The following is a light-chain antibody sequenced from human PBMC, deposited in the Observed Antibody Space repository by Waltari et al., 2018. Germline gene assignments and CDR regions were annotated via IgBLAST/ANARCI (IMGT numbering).Light chain of an antibody. V-gene: IGLV3-10*01. J-gene: IGLJ1*01. Sequence: SYELTQPPSVSVSPGQTARITCSGHELPRKYAYWFQQKSGQAPRLVIFEDTKRPSGSPERFSGSSSGTVATLTITWAQVDDEADYYCYSSDSTGLRVFGGGTTVVVL. CDR3: YSSDSTGLRV. CDR1: ELPRKY. CDR2: EDT.